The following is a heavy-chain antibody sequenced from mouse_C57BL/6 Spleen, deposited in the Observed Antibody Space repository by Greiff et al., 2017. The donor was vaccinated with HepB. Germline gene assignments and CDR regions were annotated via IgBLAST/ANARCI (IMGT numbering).Heavy chain of an antibody. CDR2: IYPGDGDT. Sequence: VQLQQSGPELVKPGASVKISCKASGYAFSSSWMNWVKQRPGKGLEWIGRIYPGDGDTNYNGKFKGKATLTADKSSSTAYMQLSSLTSEDSAVYFCARFYYGYVYAMDYWGQGTSVTVSS. CDR1: GYAFSSSW. J-gene: IGHJ4*01. CDR3: ARFYYGYVYAMDY. D-gene: IGHD2-2*01. V-gene: IGHV1-82*01.